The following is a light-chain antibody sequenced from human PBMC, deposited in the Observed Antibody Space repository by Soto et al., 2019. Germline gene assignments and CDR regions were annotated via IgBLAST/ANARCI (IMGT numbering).Light chain of an antibody. J-gene: IGKJ4*01. V-gene: IGKV3-11*01. Sequence: ILLTQSPATLSLSPGERAALSCWASQSLGTSLAWYQHRPGQAPRLLLYRASNRAAGIPARFSGSGYGTGFTLTISGLEPEDGGTYYCQQRASWPLTFGGGTKVEI. CDR2: RAS. CDR3: QQRASWPLT. CDR1: QSLGTS.